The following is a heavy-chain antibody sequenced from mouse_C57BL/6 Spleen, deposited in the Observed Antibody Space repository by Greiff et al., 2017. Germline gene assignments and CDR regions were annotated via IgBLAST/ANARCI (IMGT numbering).Heavy chain of an antibody. CDR3: ARHYYGTTIPYYYAMDY. CDR1: GFTFSSYG. J-gene: IGHJ4*01. Sequence: EVHLVESGGDLVKPGGSLKLSCAASGFTFSSYGMSWVRQTPDKRLEWVATISSGGSYTYYPDSVKGRFTISRDNTKNTLYLQMSSLKSEDTAMYYCARHYYGTTIPYYYAMDYWGQGTSVTVSS. V-gene: IGHV5-6*01. CDR2: ISSGGSYT. D-gene: IGHD1-1*01.